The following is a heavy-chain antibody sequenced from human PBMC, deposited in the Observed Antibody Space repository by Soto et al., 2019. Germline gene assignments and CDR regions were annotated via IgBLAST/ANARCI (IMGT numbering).Heavy chain of an antibody. Sequence: QVQLVQSGAEVKKPGSSVKVSCKASGGTFSSYSINWVRQAPGQGLEWMGEIIPIFGTANYAQQFQGRVTITADESTSTAYMELSSPRSEDTAVYYWARDGGRHAGGMDYRGQGTGVTGSS. CDR1: GGTFSSYS. CDR3: ARDGGRHAGGMDY. CDR2: IIPIFGTA. V-gene: IGHV1-69*01. D-gene: IGHD1-26*01. J-gene: IGHJ4*02.